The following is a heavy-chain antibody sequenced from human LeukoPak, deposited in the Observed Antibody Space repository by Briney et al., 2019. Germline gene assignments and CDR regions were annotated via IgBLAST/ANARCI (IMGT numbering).Heavy chain of an antibody. CDR1: GGPISSYY. D-gene: IGHD6-13*01. V-gene: IGHV4-59*01. Sequence: SETLSLTCTVSGGPISSYYWSWIRQPPGKGLEWIGYIYYSGSTNYNPSLKSRVTISVDTSKNQFSLKLSSVTAADTAVYYCARDSRYSSSWYDAFDIWGQGTMVTVSS. CDR2: IYYSGST. CDR3: ARDSRYSSSWYDAFDI. J-gene: IGHJ3*02.